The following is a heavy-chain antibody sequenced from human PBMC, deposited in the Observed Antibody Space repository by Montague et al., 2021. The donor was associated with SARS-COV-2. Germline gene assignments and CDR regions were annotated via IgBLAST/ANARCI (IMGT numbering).Heavy chain of an antibody. Sequence: SETLSLTCAVYGGPLSGVYWCWIRQAPGTGPEWIGELDDRGGATXXPSXKSRISVSVATSRHEFSLTMMSVTATDTATYYCARELVGVRAFDTWGQGTLVIVSS. CDR2: LDDRGGA. J-gene: IGHJ4*02. CDR1: GGPLSGVY. V-gene: IGHV4-34*01. D-gene: IGHD1-26*01. CDR3: ARELVGVRAFDT.